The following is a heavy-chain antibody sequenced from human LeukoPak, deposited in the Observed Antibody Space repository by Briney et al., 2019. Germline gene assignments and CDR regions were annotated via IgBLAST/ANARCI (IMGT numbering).Heavy chain of an antibody. CDR3: AGGNYGDYAYVFDY. J-gene: IGHJ4*02. V-gene: IGHV4-59*01. D-gene: IGHD4-17*01. CDR1: GGSISSYY. CDR2: IYYSGST. Sequence: SETLSLTCTVSGGSISSYYWSWIRQPPGKGLEWIGYIYYSGSTNYNPSLKSRVTISVDTSKNQFSLKLSSVTAADTAVCYCAGGNYGDYAYVFDYWGQGTLVTVSS.